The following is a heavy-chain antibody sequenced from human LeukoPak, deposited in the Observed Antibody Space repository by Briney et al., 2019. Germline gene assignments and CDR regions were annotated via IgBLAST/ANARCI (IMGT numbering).Heavy chain of an antibody. D-gene: IGHD3-22*01. CDR3: ARGLPYYYDSSGCQQDN. CDR2: INPNSGGT. V-gene: IGHV1-2*06. Sequence: GASVKVSCKASGYTFTGYYMHWVRQAPGQGLEWMGRINPNSGGTNYAQKFQGRVTMTRDTSISTAYMELSRLRSDNTAVYYCARGLPYYYDSSGCQQDNWGQGTLVTVSS. J-gene: IGHJ4*02. CDR1: GYTFTGYY.